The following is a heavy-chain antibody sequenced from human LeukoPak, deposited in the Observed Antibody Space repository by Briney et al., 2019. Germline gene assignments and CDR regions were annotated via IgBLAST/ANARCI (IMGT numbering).Heavy chain of an antibody. V-gene: IGHV3-30*18. CDR2: ISYDGSNK. CDR1: GFTFSSYG. J-gene: IGHJ6*03. D-gene: IGHD2-2*01. CDR3: AKDSYQLQSRVGYMDV. Sequence: GGSLRLSCAASGFTFSSYGMHWVRQAPGKGLEWVAVISYDGSNKYYADSVKGRFTISRDNSKNTLYLQMNSLRVEDTAVYYCAKDSYQLQSRVGYMDVWGTGTTVTVSS.